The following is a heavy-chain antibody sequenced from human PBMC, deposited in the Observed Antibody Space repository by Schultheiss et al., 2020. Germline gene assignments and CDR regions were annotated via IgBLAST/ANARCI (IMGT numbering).Heavy chain of an antibody. CDR2: ISSSGSTI. V-gene: IGHV3-48*03. Sequence: GGSLRLSCAASGFTFSSYEMNWVRQAPGKGLEWVSYISSSGSTIYYADSVKGRFTISRDNAKNSLYLQMNSLRAEDTAVYYCATLAGLPHVLSYWGQGTLVTVSS. D-gene: IGHD3-16*01. CDR3: ATLAGLPHVLSY. CDR1: GFTFSSYE. J-gene: IGHJ4*02.